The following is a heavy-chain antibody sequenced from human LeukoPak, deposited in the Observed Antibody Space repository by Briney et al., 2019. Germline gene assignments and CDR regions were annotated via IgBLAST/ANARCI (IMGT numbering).Heavy chain of an antibody. CDR2: INPNSGGT. Sequence: GESLKISCKGSGYTFTGYYMHWVRQAPGQGLEWMGWINPNSGGTNYAQKFQGWVTMTRDTSISTAYMELSRLRSDDTAVYYCARAHQVGAIEFQHWGQGTLVTVSS. D-gene: IGHD1-26*01. CDR3: ARAHQVGAIEFQH. CDR1: GYTFTGYY. J-gene: IGHJ1*01. V-gene: IGHV1-2*04.